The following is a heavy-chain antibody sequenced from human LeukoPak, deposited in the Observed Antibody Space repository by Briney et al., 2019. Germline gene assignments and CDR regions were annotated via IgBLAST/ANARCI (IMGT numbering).Heavy chain of an antibody. CDR2: VKSKTDGGTT. D-gene: IGHD3-22*01. CDR3: ATVYYYDSSGSYYFDY. Sequence: PGGSLRLSCAASGLTFSNAWMSWVRQAPGKGLEWVGRVKSKTDGGTTDYAAPVRGRFTISRDDSKNTLYLQMNSLKTEDTAVYYCATVYYYDSSGSYYFDYWGQGTLVTVSS. V-gene: IGHV3-15*01. CDR1: GLTFSNAW. J-gene: IGHJ4*02.